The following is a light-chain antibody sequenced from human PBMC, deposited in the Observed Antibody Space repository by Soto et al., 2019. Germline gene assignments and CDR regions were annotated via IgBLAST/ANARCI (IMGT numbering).Light chain of an antibody. V-gene: IGLV2-14*01. Sequence: QSALTQPASVSGSPGQSITISCPGTSSDVGGYNYVSWYQQHPGKAPKLMIYDVSNRPSGVSNRFSGSKSGNTASLTISGLQAEDEADYYCSSYTSSSTLEVFGGGTKVTVL. CDR1: SSDVGGYNY. J-gene: IGLJ2*01. CDR3: SSYTSSSTLEV. CDR2: DVS.